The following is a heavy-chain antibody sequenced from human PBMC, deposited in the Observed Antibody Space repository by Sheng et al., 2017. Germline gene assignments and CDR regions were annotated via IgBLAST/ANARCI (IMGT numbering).Heavy chain of an antibody. CDR2: ISGSGGST. CDR1: GFTFSSYA. D-gene: IGHD3-3*01. V-gene: IGHV3-23*04. CDR3: AKDVSSGAVLEWLLSYMDV. J-gene: IGHJ6*03. Sequence: EVQLVESGGGLVQPGGSLRLSCAASGFTFSSYAMSWVRQAPGKGLEWVSAISGSGGSTYYADSVKGRFTISRDNSKNTLYLQMNSLRAEDTAVYYCAKDVSSGAVLEWLLSYMDVWGQGTTVTVSS.